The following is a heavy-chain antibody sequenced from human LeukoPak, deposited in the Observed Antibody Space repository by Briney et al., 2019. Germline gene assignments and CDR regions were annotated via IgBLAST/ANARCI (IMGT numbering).Heavy chain of an antibody. CDR2: ISWNSGSI. Sequence: SLRLSCAASGFTFDDYAMHCGRQAPGKGREWVSGISWNSGSIGYSDSVKGRFTISRDNAKNSLYLQMNSLRTEDTAFYYCAKGGGPIDYWGQGTLVTASS. V-gene: IGHV3-9*01. CDR3: AKGGGPIDY. CDR1: GFTFDDYA. J-gene: IGHJ4*02.